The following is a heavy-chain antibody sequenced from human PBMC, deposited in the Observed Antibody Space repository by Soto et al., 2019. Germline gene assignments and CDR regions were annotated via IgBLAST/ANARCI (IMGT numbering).Heavy chain of an antibody. V-gene: IGHV1-69*06. J-gene: IGHJ6*02. CDR3: APHTSSASWRGYRTPSLRNYYCLDV. D-gene: IGHD3-3*01. CDR2: IIPIFVTA. Sequence: SVKVSCKAPGGTFGSYAISWVRQAPGQGLEWMGGIIPIFVTANYAQKFQGRVTITADKSTSTAYMELSSLRSEDTAVYYCAPHTSSASWRGYRTPSLRNYYCLDVWRQRTTFTASS. CDR1: GGTFGSYA.